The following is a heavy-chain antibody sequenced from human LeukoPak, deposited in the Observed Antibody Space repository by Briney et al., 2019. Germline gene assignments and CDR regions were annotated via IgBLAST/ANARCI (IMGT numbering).Heavy chain of an antibody. CDR3: ARGGYYDSSGYPLGY. D-gene: IGHD3-22*01. CDR1: GGSFSSYY. V-gene: IGHV4-34*01. Sequence: SETLSLTCAVHGGSFSSYYWSWIPQPPGKCLEWIGEINHSGSTNYNPSLKSRVTISVDTSKNQFSLKLSSVTAADTAVYYCARGGYYDSSGYPLGYWGQGTLVTVSS. J-gene: IGHJ4*02. CDR2: INHSGST.